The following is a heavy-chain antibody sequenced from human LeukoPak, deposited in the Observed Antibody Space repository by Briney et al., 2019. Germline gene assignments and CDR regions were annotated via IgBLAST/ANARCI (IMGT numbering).Heavy chain of an antibody. J-gene: IGHJ4*02. D-gene: IGHD3-16*02. Sequence: PGGSLRLSCAASGFTFSSYAMSWVRQAPGKGLEWVSAISGSGGSTYYADSVKGRFTISRDNSKNTLYLQMNSLRAEDTAVYYCAKDRYDYVWGSYRPYYFDYWGQGTLVTVSS. CDR2: ISGSGGST. V-gene: IGHV3-23*01. CDR3: AKDRYDYVWGSYRPYYFDY. CDR1: GFTFSSYA.